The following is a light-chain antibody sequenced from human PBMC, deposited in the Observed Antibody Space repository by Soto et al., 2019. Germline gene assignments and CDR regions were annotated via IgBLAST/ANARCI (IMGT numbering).Light chain of an antibody. V-gene: IGKV1-5*03. CDR3: HQYSTYTPRT. J-gene: IGKJ1*01. CDR1: QSISIW. CDR2: KAS. Sequence: DIQMTQSPSTLSASVGGRVSITCRSSQSISIWLAWYQQKPGKAPKILIYKASSLESGVPSRFSGSGSGKEFTLTISTLQPADFATYYCHQYSTYTPRTFGPGTKVYIK.